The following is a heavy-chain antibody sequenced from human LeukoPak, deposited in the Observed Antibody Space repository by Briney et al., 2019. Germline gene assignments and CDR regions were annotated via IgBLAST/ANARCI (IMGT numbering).Heavy chain of an antibody. V-gene: IGHV1-69*04. CDR1: GYTFTSYG. CDR2: IIPIFGIA. D-gene: IGHD6-13*01. Sequence: ASVKVSCKASGYTFTSYGISWVRQAPGQGLEWMGRIIPIFGIANYAQKFQGRVTITADKSTSTAYMELSSLRSEDTAVYYCARDAPIAAAVTSQHYNWFDPWGQGTLVTVSS. CDR3: ARDAPIAAAVTSQHYNWFDP. J-gene: IGHJ5*02.